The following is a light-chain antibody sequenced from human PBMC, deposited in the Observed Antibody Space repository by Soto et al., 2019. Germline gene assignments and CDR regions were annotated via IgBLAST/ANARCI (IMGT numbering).Light chain of an antibody. CDR3: QQGNTFPVT. J-gene: IGKJ4*01. CDR1: QDISKW. CDR2: TAS. V-gene: IGKV1-12*01. Sequence: DVQMTQSPSSVSASVGDRVTITCRASQDISKWLVWYQQKPGKAPKLLIYTASTLQTGAPSRFSVSGSGTDFTLTINSLQPEEFATYYCQQGNTFPVTFGGGTRVEIK.